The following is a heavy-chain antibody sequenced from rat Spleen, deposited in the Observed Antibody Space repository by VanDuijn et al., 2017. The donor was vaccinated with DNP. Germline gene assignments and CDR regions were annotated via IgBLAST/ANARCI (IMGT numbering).Heavy chain of an antibody. CDR3: ARHGEIRGSFDY. CDR1: GFSFSDYD. V-gene: IGHV5-25*01. Sequence: EVQLMESGGGLVQPGRSLKLSCAASGFSFSDYDMAWVRQAPTKGLEWVACMSPTTRTSYYRDSVKGRFTVSRDDAKSILYLQMDSLRSEDTATYYCARHGEIRGSFDYWGHGVMVTVSS. CDR2: MSPTTRTS. D-gene: IGHD4-4*01. J-gene: IGHJ2*01.